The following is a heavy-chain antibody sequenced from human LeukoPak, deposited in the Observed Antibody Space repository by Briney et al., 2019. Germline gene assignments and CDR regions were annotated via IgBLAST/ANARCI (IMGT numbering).Heavy chain of an antibody. CDR1: GFTFSTYW. Sequence: GGSLRLSCAASGFTFSTYWMHWVRQAPGKGLVWVSRINSDGSDTTYADSVKGRFTISRDNAKNTVYLQMNSLRAEDTAVYYCARWTFGDFNWGPGTLVSVSS. J-gene: IGHJ4*02. D-gene: IGHD4-17*01. CDR3: ARWTFGDFN. V-gene: IGHV3-74*01. CDR2: INSDGSDT.